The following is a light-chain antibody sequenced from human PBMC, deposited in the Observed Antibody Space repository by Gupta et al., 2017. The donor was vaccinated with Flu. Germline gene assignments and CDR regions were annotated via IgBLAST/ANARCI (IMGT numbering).Light chain of an antibody. CDR1: SSNLGAGYD. CDR3: QAYDSSRSGSV. Sequence: QSGLTQPPSVSGAPGQRLTISCTWSSSNLGAGYDVHWYQQLPGTAPKLLLYGKNHRPSGVPDRFSGSKAGTSASLSITGLQADEEADYYWQAYDSSRSGSVFGGGTKLTVL. V-gene: IGLV1-40*01. CDR2: GKN. J-gene: IGLJ3*02.